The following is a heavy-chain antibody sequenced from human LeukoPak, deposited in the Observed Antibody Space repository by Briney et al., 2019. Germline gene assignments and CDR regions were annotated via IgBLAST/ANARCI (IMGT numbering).Heavy chain of an antibody. V-gene: IGHV3-48*03. CDR2: ISGSGSNI. Sequence: GGSLRLSCAASGFTFSSYEMNWVRQAPGKGLEWVSYISGSGSNIYYADSVKGRFTISRDNAKNLLYLQMNSQRAEDTAVYYCAREVGDPEWGQGTLVTVSS. CDR3: AREVGDPE. J-gene: IGHJ4*02. CDR1: GFTFSSYE. D-gene: IGHD1-26*01.